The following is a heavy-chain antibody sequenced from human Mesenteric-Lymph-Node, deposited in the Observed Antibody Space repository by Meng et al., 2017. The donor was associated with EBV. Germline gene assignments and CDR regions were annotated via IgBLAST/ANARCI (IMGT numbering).Heavy chain of an antibody. V-gene: IGHV4-30-2*01. CDR1: GGSVSSGGYA. D-gene: IGHD5-18*01. CDR2: IHYSGST. Sequence: QCSGPGLVKPSQTLSLSCASTGGSVSSGGYAWWWIRQPPGKGLEWFGYIHYSGSTYYNPSLKSRVTISVDRSKTQFSLRLTSVTAADTAVFYCAGGPTDMVTYRHYWGQGTLVTVSS. CDR3: AGGPTDMVTYRHY. J-gene: IGHJ4*02.